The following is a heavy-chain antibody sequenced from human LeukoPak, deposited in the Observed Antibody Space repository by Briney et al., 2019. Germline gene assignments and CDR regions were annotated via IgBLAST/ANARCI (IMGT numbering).Heavy chain of an antibody. J-gene: IGHJ4*02. Sequence: PGGSLRLSCAASGFTFSSYEMNWVRQAPGRGLEWVSYISSSGSTIYYADSVKSRFAISRDNSKHTLCLQMNSLRDEDTAVYYCAKGRTLLEGYTRSYDCWGQGTLVTVSS. CDR2: ISSSGSTI. CDR1: GFTFSSYE. D-gene: IGHD1-26*01. CDR3: AKGRTLLEGYTRSYDC. V-gene: IGHV3-48*03.